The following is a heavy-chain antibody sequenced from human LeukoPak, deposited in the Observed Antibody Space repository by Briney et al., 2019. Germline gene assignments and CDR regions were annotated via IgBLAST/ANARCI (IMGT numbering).Heavy chain of an antibody. CDR3: ARTREIWSGYHRGYFDY. D-gene: IGHD3-3*01. Sequence: ASVKVSCKASGGTFSRYAISWVRQAPGQGLEWTGEIIPIFGTANYAQKFQGRVTITADESTSTAYMELSSLRSEDTAVYYCARTREIWSGYHRGYFDYWGQGTLVTVSS. J-gene: IGHJ4*02. CDR2: IIPIFGTA. V-gene: IGHV1-69*13. CDR1: GGTFSRYA.